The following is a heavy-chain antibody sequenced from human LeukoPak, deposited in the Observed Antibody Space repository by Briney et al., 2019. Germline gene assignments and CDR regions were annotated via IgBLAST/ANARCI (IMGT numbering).Heavy chain of an antibody. Sequence: SETLSLTRTVSGVSLSSSSYFWGWIRQPPGKGLEWIGSMYYSGSTYYNQSLKSRVTISVDTSMNEFSLNLNSVTAADTAVYYCATGGAPDYWGQGTLVTVSS. CDR1: GVSLSSSSYF. J-gene: IGHJ4*02. V-gene: IGHV4-39*07. CDR2: MYYSGST. D-gene: IGHD3-16*01. CDR3: ATGGAPDY.